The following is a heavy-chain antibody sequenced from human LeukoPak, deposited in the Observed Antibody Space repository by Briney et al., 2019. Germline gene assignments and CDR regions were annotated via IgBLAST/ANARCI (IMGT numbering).Heavy chain of an antibody. Sequence: PSETLSLTCTVSGGSISGYYWTWIRQLPGKGLEWIGYIYYSGSTNYNPSLKSRVTISVDTSKNQFSLKVSSVTAADTAVYYCAMHTVIASSWSLDYWGQGTLVTVSS. V-gene: IGHV4-59*01. J-gene: IGHJ4*02. CDR2: IYYSGST. CDR3: AMHTVIASSWSLDY. D-gene: IGHD6-13*01. CDR1: GGSISGYY.